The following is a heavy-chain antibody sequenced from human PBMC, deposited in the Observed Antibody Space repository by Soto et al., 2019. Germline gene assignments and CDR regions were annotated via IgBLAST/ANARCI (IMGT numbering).Heavy chain of an antibody. Sequence: QAHLVPSGAELKKPGASVKFSCEAAGYSSSKYVVHWVRQALGQWLAWMGCINGDTGETNYPQNFQGRVTFTWDASATTACMELSSLRSGETAVYYWGREKSDYADSSDRHCDDWGQGTLVTVSS. CDR2: INGDTGET. CDR3: GREKSDYADSSDRHCDD. J-gene: IGHJ4*02. V-gene: IGHV1-3*01. CDR1: GYSSSKYV. D-gene: IGHD3-22*01.